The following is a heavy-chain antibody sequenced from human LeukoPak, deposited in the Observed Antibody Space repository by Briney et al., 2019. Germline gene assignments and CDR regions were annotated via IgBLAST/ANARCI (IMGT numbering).Heavy chain of an antibody. J-gene: IGHJ2*01. D-gene: IGHD3-3*01. CDR1: GFTFSSYS. CDR3: ARDKQSDDFWSGYSLGYFDL. V-gene: IGHV3-21*01. Sequence: GGSLRLSCAASGFTFSSYSMNWVRQAPGKGLEWVSSISRSSSYIYYADSVKGRFTISRDNAKNSLYLRMNSLRAEDTAVYYCARDKQSDDFWSGYSLGYFDLWGRGTLVTVSS. CDR2: ISRSSSYI.